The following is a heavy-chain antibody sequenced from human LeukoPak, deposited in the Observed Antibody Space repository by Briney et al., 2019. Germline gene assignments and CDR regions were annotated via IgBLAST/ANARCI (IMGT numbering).Heavy chain of an antibody. J-gene: IGHJ4*02. D-gene: IGHD1-26*01. Sequence: GGSLGLSCAASGFTFSSYSMNWVRQAPGKGLEWVSSISSSSSYIYYADSVKGRFTISRDNAKNSLYLQMNSLRAEDTAVYYCARDPEGGIVGATFRSLNYWGQGTLVTVSS. CDR1: GFTFSSYS. V-gene: IGHV3-21*01. CDR2: ISSSSSYI. CDR3: ARDPEGGIVGATFRSLNY.